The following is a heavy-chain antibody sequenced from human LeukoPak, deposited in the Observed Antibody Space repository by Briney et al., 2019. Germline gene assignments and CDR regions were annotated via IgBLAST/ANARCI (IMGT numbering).Heavy chain of an antibody. D-gene: IGHD3-10*01. CDR3: ARVGRSGGVFDS. J-gene: IGHJ4*02. CDR1: GVIFNQYW. V-gene: IGHV3-7*01. CDR2: IDQDGSEK. Sequence: GGSLRLSCAASGVIFNQYWMSWVRQAPGRGLEWVANIDQDGSEKHYVDSVKGRFTISRDNARNSLYLQMNSLRAEDTAVYYCARVGRSGGVFDSWGQGTLVTVSS.